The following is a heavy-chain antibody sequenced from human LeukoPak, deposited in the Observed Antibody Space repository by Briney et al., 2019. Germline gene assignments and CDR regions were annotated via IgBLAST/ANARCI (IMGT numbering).Heavy chain of an antibody. D-gene: IGHD3-10*01. CDR3: ARGGLYYGSLNWFDP. CDR2: INPSGGST. V-gene: IGHV1-46*01. J-gene: IGHJ5*02. Sequence: ASVKVSCKASGYTFTSYYMHWVRQAPGQGLEWMGIINPSGGSTSYAQKFQGRVTITADESTSTAYMELSSLRSEDTAVYYCARGGLYYGSLNWFDPWGQGTLVTVSS. CDR1: GYTFTSYY.